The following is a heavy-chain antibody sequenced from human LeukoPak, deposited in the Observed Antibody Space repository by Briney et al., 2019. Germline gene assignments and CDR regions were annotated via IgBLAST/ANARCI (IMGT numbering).Heavy chain of an antibody. V-gene: IGHV4-39*01. Sequence: SDPLSLTCTVSGGSISSSSYYWGWIRQPPGKGLEWIGSIYYSGSTYYNPSLKSRVTISVDTSKNQFSLKLSSVTAADTAVYYCARLPTVTFFDYWGQGTLVTVSS. CDR3: ARLPTVTFFDY. D-gene: IGHD4-17*01. J-gene: IGHJ4*02. CDR1: GGSISSSSYY. CDR2: IYYSGST.